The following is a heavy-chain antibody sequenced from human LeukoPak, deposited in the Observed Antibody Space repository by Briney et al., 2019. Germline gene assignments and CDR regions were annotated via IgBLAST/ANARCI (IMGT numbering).Heavy chain of an antibody. V-gene: IGHV4-39*01. D-gene: IGHD3-22*01. CDR3: ARGDSSGYDPQDAFDI. CDR1: GGSISSYY. CDR2: IYYSGST. J-gene: IGHJ3*02. Sequence: SETLSLTCTVSGGSISSYYWGWIRQPPGKGLEWIGSIYYSGSTYYNPSLKSRVTISVDTSKNQFSLKLSSVTAADTAVYYCARGDSSGYDPQDAFDIWGQGTMVTVSS.